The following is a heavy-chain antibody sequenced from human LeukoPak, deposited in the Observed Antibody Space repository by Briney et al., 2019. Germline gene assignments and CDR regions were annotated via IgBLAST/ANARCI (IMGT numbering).Heavy chain of an antibody. CDR1: GGSISSGGYY. CDR3: ARAVSGRFDY. D-gene: IGHD6-19*01. Sequence: SETLSLSCTVSGGSISSGGYYWSWIRQHPGKGLEWIGYIYYSGSTYYNPSLKSRVTISVDTSKNQFSLKLSSVTAADTAVYYCARAVSGRFDYWGQGTLVTVSS. CDR2: IYYSGST. V-gene: IGHV4-31*03. J-gene: IGHJ4*02.